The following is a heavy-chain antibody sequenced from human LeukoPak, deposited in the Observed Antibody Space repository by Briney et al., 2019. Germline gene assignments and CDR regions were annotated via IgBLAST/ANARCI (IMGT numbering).Heavy chain of an antibody. Sequence: GGSLRLSCAASGFTFSSYWMSWVRQAPGKGLEWVSAISGSGGITYYADSVKGRFTISRGNSKNTLYLQMNSLRAEDTAVYYCAKHDPRRVVITNWFDPWGQGTLVTVSS. D-gene: IGHD3-22*01. V-gene: IGHV3-23*01. J-gene: IGHJ5*02. CDR1: GFTFSSYW. CDR3: AKHDPRRVVITNWFDP. CDR2: ISGSGGIT.